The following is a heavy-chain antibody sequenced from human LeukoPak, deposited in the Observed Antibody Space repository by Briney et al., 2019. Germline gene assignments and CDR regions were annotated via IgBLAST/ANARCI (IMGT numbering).Heavy chain of an antibody. CDR3: ATSSIVVVTASFDY. CDR1: GYTFTGYY. J-gene: IGHJ4*02. V-gene: IGHV1-2*02. Sequence: ASVKVSCKASGYTFTGYYMHWVRQAPGQGLEWMGWINPNSGGTNYAQKFQGRVTMTRDTSISTAYMELSRLRSDDTAVYYCATSSIVVVTASFDYWGQGTLVTVSS. D-gene: IGHD2-21*02. CDR2: INPNSGGT.